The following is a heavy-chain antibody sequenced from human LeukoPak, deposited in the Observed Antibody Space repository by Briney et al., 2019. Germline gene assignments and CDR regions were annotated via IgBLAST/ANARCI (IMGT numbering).Heavy chain of an antibody. Sequence: GGSRRLSCSVSGFTFSTYVMHWVRQAPGKGLEYVSAISSNGDNTYYADSVKGRFTISRDNSKNTLYLQMSSLRADDTAVYYCVRGTGYWGQGTLVTVSS. V-gene: IGHV3-64D*06. J-gene: IGHJ4*02. CDR2: ISSNGDNT. CDR3: VRGTGY. CDR1: GFTFSTYV.